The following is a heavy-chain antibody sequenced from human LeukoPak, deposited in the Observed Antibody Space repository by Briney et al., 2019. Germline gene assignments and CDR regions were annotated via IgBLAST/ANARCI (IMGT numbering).Heavy chain of an antibody. CDR2: ISYDGSNK. CDR1: GFTFSSYA. J-gene: IGHJ4*02. V-gene: IGHV3-30-3*01. D-gene: IGHD3-22*01. Sequence: GRSLRLSCAASGFTFSSYAMHWVRQAPGKGLEWVAVISYDGSNKYYADSVKGRFTISRDNSKNTLYLQMNSLRAEDTAVYCCASNGREGGYYYDYWGQGTLVTVSS. CDR3: ASNGREGGYYYDY.